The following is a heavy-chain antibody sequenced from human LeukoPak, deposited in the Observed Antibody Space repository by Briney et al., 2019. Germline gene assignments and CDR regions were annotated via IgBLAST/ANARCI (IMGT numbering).Heavy chain of an antibody. CDR2: ISGSGGSA. V-gene: IGHV3-23*01. CDR1: GFTFSSYA. D-gene: IGHD5-18*01. J-gene: IGHJ4*02. CDR3: AKGYSYGSRYFDY. Sequence: GGSLRLSCAASGFTFSSYAMSWVRQAPGKGLEWVSAISGSGGSAYYADSVKGRFTISRDNSKNTLYLQMNSLRAEDTAVYYCAKGYSYGSRYFDYWGQGTLVTVSS.